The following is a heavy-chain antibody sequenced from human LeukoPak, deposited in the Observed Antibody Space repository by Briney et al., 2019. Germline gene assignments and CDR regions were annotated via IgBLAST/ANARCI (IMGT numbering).Heavy chain of an antibody. D-gene: IGHD2-2*01. CDR2: IYYNGST. V-gene: IGHV4-59*01. J-gene: IGHJ3*02. Sequence: SETLSLTCTVSGGSISSYYWSWIRQPPGKGLDYIGYIYYNGSTYYNPSLKSRVTISVDTSKNQFSLKLSSVTAADTAVYYCARVDIVVVRSAVRQWLPDAFDIWGQGTMVTVSP. CDR1: GGSISSYY. CDR3: ARVDIVVVRSAVRQWLPDAFDI.